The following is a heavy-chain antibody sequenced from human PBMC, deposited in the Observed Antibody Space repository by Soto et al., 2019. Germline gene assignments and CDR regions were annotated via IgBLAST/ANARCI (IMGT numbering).Heavy chain of an antibody. J-gene: IGHJ6*03. D-gene: IGHD3-9*01. V-gene: IGHV6-1*01. Sequence: HSQTLSLTCAISGDSVSSNSAAWNWIRQSPSRGLEWLGRTYYRSKWYNDYAVSVKSRITINPDTSKNQFSLQLNSVTPEDTAVYYCARAGGGFARLRYFDWLLYPRDYYYYMDVWGKGTTVTVSS. CDR2: TYYRSKWYN. CDR3: ARAGGGFARLRYFDWLLYPRDYYYYMDV. CDR1: GDSVSSNSAA.